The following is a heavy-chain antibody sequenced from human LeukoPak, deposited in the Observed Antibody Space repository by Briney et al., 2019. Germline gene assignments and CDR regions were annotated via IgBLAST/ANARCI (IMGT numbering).Heavy chain of an antibody. CDR2: IYYSGST. V-gene: IGHV4-39*01. CDR3: ARHPRAAAGMDY. Sequence: SETLSLTCTVSGGSISSSSYYWGWIRQPPGEGLEWIGSIYYSGSTYYNPSLKSRVTISVDTSKNQFSLKLSSVTATDTAVYYCARHPRAAAGMDYWGQGTLVTVSS. J-gene: IGHJ4*02. CDR1: GGSISSSSYY. D-gene: IGHD6-13*01.